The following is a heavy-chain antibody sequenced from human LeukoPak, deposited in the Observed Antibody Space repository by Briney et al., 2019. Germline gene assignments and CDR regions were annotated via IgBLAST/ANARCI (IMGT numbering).Heavy chain of an antibody. D-gene: IGHD3-22*01. J-gene: IGHJ4*02. V-gene: IGHV1-69*13. CDR3: AREGASYYDSSGSLDY. CDR1: GGTFSIYA. Sequence: ASVNVSCKASGGTFSIYAISWVRQAPGQGLEWMGGIIPIFGTANYAQKFQGRVTITADESTSTAYMELSSLRPEDTAVYYCAREGASYYDSSGSLDYWGQGTLVTVSS. CDR2: IIPIFGTA.